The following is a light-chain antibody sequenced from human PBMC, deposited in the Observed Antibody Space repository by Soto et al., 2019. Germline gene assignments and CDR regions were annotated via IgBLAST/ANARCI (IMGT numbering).Light chain of an antibody. Sequence: EIVLTQSPGILSLSPGEGATLSCRASQSVSSSYLAWYQQKPGQALRLLIYGASSMANGIPDRFSGSGSGTDFTLTISSLKPEDFAVYYCHQYANSPLTFGPGTKVDIK. V-gene: IGKV3-20*01. CDR2: GAS. CDR3: HQYANSPLT. CDR1: QSVSSSY. J-gene: IGKJ3*01.